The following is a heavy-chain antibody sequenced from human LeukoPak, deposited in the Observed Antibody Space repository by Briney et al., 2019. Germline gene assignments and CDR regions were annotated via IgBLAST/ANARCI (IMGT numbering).Heavy chain of an antibody. CDR1: GFTFSSYA. J-gene: IGHJ4*02. CDR2: ISGRGGST. Sequence: GGSLRLSCATSGFTFSSYAMSWVRQAAGKGLEWVSAISGRGGSTYYADSVKGRFTISRDNSKNTLYLQMNSLRAEDTAVYYCAKSPRCANYYDSSGYYYVLDYWGQRTLVTVSS. CDR3: AKSPRCANYYDSSGYYYVLDY. V-gene: IGHV3-23*01. D-gene: IGHD3-22*01.